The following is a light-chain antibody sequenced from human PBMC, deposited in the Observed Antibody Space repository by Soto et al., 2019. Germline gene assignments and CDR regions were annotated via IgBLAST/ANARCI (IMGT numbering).Light chain of an antibody. CDR1: QSISSW. CDR3: LPSHPFCT. Sequence: STVPAAVKYRLSLSFRASQSISSWLAWYQQKPGKAPKLLIYDASTLKSGVPSRFSASGSRTDFTLSILRLQADPSATYYCLPSHPFCTFAQGTKVDIK. J-gene: IGKJ1*01. CDR2: DAS. V-gene: IGKV1-5*01.